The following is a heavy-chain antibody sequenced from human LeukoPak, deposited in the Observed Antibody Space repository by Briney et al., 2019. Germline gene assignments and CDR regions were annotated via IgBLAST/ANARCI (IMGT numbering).Heavy chain of an antibody. CDR1: GFTFSSSA. CDR2: ISSSSSYI. CDR3: ARSGYYGSGSIPFDY. Sequence: PGGSLRLSCAASGFTFSSSAMNWVRQAPGKGLEWVSSISSSSSYIYYADSVKGRFTISRDNAKNSLYLQMNSLRAEDTAVYYCARSGYYGSGSIPFDYWGQGTLVTVSS. J-gene: IGHJ4*02. V-gene: IGHV3-21*01. D-gene: IGHD3-10*01.